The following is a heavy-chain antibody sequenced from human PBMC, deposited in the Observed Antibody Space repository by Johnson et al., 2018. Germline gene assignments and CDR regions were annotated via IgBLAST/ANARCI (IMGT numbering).Heavy chain of an antibody. V-gene: IGHV3-33*01. CDR1: GFTFSRYG. CDR3: ATDAGAAAFDI. Sequence: QVQLVESGGGLVQPGRSLRLSCAASGFTFSRYGMHWVRQAPGKGREWVAVIWSDGRTKDYTDSVKGRFTISRDNSNNMLYLQMNSLRAEDTAMFYCATDAGAAAFDIWGQGTMV. J-gene: IGHJ3*02. CDR2: IWSDGRTK. D-gene: IGHD3-10*01.